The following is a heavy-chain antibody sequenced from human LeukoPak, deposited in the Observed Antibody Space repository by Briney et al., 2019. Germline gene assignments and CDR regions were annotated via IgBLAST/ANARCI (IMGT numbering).Heavy chain of an antibody. CDR1: GFTFSSYW. CDR3: AREPYYGSGSYPDY. CDR2: VNSDGSST. D-gene: IGHD3-10*01. V-gene: IGHV3-74*01. J-gene: IGHJ4*02. Sequence: PGGSLRLSCAASGFTFSSYWMHWVRQAPGKGLVWVSRVNSDGSSTSYADSVKGRFTISRDNAKNTLYLQMNSLRAEDTAVYYCAREPYYGSGSYPDYWGQGTLVTVSS.